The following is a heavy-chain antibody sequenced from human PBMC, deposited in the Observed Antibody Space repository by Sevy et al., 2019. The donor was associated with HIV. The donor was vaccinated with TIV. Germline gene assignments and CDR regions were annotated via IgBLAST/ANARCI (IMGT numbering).Heavy chain of an antibody. CDR2: IYHSGST. CDR3: ARGYGGGSCYSCYYYGMDV. D-gene: IGHD2-15*01. V-gene: IGHV4-4*02. CDR1: GGSISSSNW. Sequence: SETLSLTCAVSGGSISSSNWWSWVRQPPGKGLEWIGEIYHSGSTNYNPSLKSRVTISVDKSKNQFSLKLSSVTAADTAVYYCARGYGGGSCYSCYYYGMDVWGQGTMVTVSS. J-gene: IGHJ6*02.